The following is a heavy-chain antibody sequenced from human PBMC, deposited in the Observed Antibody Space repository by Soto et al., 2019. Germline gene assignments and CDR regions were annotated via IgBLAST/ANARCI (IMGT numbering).Heavy chain of an antibody. CDR3: ATGESGTAAGIGLVH. Sequence: QVQLQESGPGLVKPSETLSLTCTVSGGSISSYYWSWIRQPAGKGLEWIGRIYTSGSTNYNPSLKSRVTMSVDTSKNQFALKLSSVTAADTAVYYCATGESGTAAGIGLVHWGQGTLVTVSS. CDR2: IYTSGST. D-gene: IGHD6-13*01. V-gene: IGHV4-4*07. J-gene: IGHJ4*02. CDR1: GGSISSYY.